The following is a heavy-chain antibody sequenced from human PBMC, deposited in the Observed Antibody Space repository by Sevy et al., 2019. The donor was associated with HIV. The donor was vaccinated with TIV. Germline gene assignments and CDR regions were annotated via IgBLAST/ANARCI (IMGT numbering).Heavy chain of an antibody. CDR1: GFTFSSYS. V-gene: IGHV3-21*01. J-gene: IGHJ6*04. D-gene: IGHD2-15*01. CDR3: AFSKLGYCSGGSCLTGATGAREPWSPSPQVMDV. Sequence: GGSLRLSCAASGFTFSSYSMNWVRQAPGKGLEWVSSISSSSSYIYYADSVKGRFTISRDNAKNSLYLQMNSLRAEDTAVYYCAFSKLGYCSGGSCLTGATGAREPWSPSPQVMDVWGKGTTVTVSS. CDR2: ISSSSSYI.